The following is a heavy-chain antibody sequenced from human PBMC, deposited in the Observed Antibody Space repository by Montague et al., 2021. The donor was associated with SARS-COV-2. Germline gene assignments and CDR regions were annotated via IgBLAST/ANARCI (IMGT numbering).Heavy chain of an antibody. Sequence: SLRLSCAASGFTFQTYAMNWVRQAPGKGLEWVAAIGGSGAKTHYAASVKGRFTITSDDSENTLYLQMNSLIADDTAVYYCVKGYTCNYWVYFDSWGQGTLVTVSS. J-gene: IGHJ4*02. CDR1: GFTFQTYA. D-gene: IGHD2-2*02. CDR2: IGGSGAKT. V-gene: IGHV3-23*01. CDR3: VKGYTCNYWVYFDS.